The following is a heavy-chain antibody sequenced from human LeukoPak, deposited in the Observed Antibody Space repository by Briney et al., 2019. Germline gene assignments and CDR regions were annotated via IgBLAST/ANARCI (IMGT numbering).Heavy chain of an antibody. J-gene: IGHJ4*02. V-gene: IGHV1-24*01. Sequence: ASVKVSCKVSGYTLTELSMHWVRQAPGKGLEWMGGFDPEDGETIYAQKFQGRVTMTEDTSTDTAYMELSSLRSEDTAVYYCASPRGYGGYLIHWGQGTLVTVSS. CDR1: GYTLTELS. CDR3: ASPRGYGGYLIH. D-gene: IGHD5-12*01. CDR2: FDPEDGET.